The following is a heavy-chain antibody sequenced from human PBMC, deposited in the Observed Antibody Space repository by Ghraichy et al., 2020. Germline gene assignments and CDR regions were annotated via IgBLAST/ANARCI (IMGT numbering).Heavy chain of an antibody. CDR3: ARGFATAFDY. V-gene: IGHV6-1*01. J-gene: IGHJ4*02. CDR2: TYYKSKWNN. CDR1: GDSVSNNNAA. Sequence: SQTLSLTCDISGDSVSNNNAAWNWIRQSPSRGLEWLGRTYYKSKWNNDYAVSVKSRITINPDTSKNQFSLQLNSVTPEDTAVYYCARGFATAFDYWGQETLVTVSS. D-gene: IGHD2-15*01.